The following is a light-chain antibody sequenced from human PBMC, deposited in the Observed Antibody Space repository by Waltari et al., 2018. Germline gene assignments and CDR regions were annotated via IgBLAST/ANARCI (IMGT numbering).Light chain of an antibody. Sequence: SCKASQGVAKYIAWYQQKSGQAPRLLIYHASIRASGIPDRLSGSGYGTDFSLTISRLEPEDFAVYFCQKYVDLPATFGQGTTVEV. CDR2: HAS. CDR1: QGVAKY. J-gene: IGKJ1*01. V-gene: IGKV3-20*01. CDR3: QKYVDLPAT.